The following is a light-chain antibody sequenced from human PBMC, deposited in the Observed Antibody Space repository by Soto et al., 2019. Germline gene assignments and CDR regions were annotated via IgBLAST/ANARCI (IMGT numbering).Light chain of an antibody. V-gene: IGKV3-11*01. CDR2: DAS. CDR3: QQRADWWT. J-gene: IGKJ1*01. CDR1: QTIRTN. Sequence: EIVMTQSPATLSVSPGERADLSCRASQTIRTNLAWYQQKPGQAPRLLIDDASNRATGIPARFSGSGSGTDFTLTISSLEPEDSAVYYCQQRADWWTFGQGTKVDIK.